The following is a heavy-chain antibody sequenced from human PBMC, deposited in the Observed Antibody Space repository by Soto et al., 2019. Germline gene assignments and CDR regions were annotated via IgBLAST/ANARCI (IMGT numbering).Heavy chain of an antibody. CDR1: GFTFSSYG. CDR2: ISYDGSNK. J-gene: IGHJ4*02. CDR3: AKDIMEDIVLRPNY. V-gene: IGHV3-30*18. D-gene: IGHD2-8*01. Sequence: GGSLRLSCAASGFTFSSYGMHWVRQAPGKGLEWVAVISYDGSNKYYADSVKGRFTISRDNSKNTLYLQMNSLRAEDTAVYYCAKDIMEDIVLRPNYWGQETLVPVSS.